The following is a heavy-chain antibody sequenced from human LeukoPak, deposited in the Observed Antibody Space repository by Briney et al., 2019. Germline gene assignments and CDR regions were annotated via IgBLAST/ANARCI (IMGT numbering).Heavy chain of an antibody. D-gene: IGHD1-26*01. Sequence: GASVKVSCKASGYTFTGYYMHWVRQAPGQGLEWMGRINPNSGGTNYAQKFQGRVTMTRDTSISTAYVELGRLRSDDTAVYYCARSLLGAEIDYWGQGTLVTVSS. V-gene: IGHV1-2*06. CDR1: GYTFTGYY. J-gene: IGHJ4*02. CDR3: ARSLLGAEIDY. CDR2: INPNSGGT.